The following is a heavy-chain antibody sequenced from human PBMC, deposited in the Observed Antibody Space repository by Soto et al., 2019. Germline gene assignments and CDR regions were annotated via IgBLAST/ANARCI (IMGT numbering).Heavy chain of an antibody. CDR1: GGIFSSNT. V-gene: IGHV1-69*06. CDR3: ASKAACGGDCYAFDS. J-gene: IGHJ4*02. CDR2: IIPLFGTA. Sequence: QVYLVQSGAEVKKPGSSVKISCKASGGIFSSNTINWVRQAAGQGLERMGGIIPLFGTANSAEKFQGRVTITADKSTKTEYMELTSLRSEDTAVYYCASKAACGGDCYAFDSWGQGTLVTVSS. D-gene: IGHD2-21*02.